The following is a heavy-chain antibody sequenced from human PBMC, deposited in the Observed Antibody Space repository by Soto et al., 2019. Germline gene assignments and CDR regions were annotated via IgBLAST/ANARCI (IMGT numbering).Heavy chain of an antibody. CDR2: IYYSGST. V-gene: IGHV4-61*01. J-gene: IGHJ6*02. CDR3: ASLGSGWPYYYGMDV. D-gene: IGHD6-19*01. CDR1: GGSVSSGSYY. Sequence: PSETLSLTCTVSGGSVSSGSYYWSWIRQPPGKGLEWIGYIYYSGSTNYNPSLRSRVTISVDTSKNQFSLKLSSVTAADTAVYYCASLGSGWPYYYGMDVWGQGTTVTVSS.